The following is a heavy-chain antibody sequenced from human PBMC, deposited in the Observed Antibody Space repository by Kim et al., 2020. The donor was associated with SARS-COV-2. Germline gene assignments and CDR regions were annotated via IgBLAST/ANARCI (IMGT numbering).Heavy chain of an antibody. CDR3: ARDRTYRGGMVGDYYGMDV. CDR2: IYYSGST. CDR1: GGSISSGGYY. D-gene: IGHD3-10*01. J-gene: IGHJ6*02. V-gene: IGHV4-31*03. Sequence: SETLSLTCTVSGGSISSGGYYWSWIRQHPGKGLEWIGYIYYSGSTYYNPSLKSRVTISVDTSKNQFSLKLSSVTAADTAVYYCARDRTYRGGMVGDYYGMDVWGQGTTVTVSS.